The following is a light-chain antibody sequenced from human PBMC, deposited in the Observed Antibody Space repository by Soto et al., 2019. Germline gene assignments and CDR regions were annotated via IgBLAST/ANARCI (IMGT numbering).Light chain of an antibody. V-gene: IGKV1-17*01. CDR3: LQHFMYPLT. CDR1: QGIRND. Sequence: DIQMTQSPSSLSASVGDRVTITCRASQGIRNDLGWYQQKPGMAPKRLIYSASTLQGGVPSRFRGSASGTEFTLTISSLQPEDCAPYYCLQHFMYPLTFGGGTKVEIK. J-gene: IGKJ4*01. CDR2: SAS.